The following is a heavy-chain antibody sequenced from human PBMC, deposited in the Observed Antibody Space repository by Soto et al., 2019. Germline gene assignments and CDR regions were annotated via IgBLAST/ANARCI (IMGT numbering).Heavy chain of an antibody. CDR2: INHSGST. D-gene: IGHD3-3*01. CDR1: GGSFSGYY. CDR3: ARGRAGLLRFLEWLSYKTFDY. Sequence: SETLSLTCAVYGGSFSGYYWSWIRQPPGKGLEWIGEINHSGSTNYNPSLKSRVTISVDTSKNQFSLKLSSVTAADTAVYYCARGRAGLLRFLEWLSYKTFDYWGQGTLVTVSS. V-gene: IGHV4-34*01. J-gene: IGHJ4*02.